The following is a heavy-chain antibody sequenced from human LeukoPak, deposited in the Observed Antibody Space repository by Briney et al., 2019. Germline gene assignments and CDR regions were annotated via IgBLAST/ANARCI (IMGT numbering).Heavy chain of an antibody. CDR3: ARGDCSSTSCYGGNWFDP. CDR1: GGSFSGYY. V-gene: IGHV4-34*01. CDR2: INHSGST. J-gene: IGHJ5*02. Sequence: RASETLSLTCAVYGGSFSGYYWSWIRQHPGKGLEWIGEINHSGSTNYNPSLKSRVTISVDTSKNQFSLKLSSVTAADTAVYYCARGDCSSTSCYGGNWFDPWGQGTLVTVSS. D-gene: IGHD2-2*01.